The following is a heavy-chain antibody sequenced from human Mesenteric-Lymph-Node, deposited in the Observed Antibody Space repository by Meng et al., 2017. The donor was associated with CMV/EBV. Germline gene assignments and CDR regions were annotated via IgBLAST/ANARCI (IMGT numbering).Heavy chain of an antibody. CDR3: ARLMSPDSNSAMDV. D-gene: IGHD1-1*01. CDR1: GYTFTSYG. V-gene: IGHV1-18*01. CDR2: ISAYNGNT. J-gene: IGHJ6*02. Sequence: ASVKVSCKASGYTFTSYGISWVRQAPGQGLEWMGWISAYNGNTNYAQKLQGRVTMTTDTSTSTAYMELRSLRSDDTAVYYCARLMSPDSNSAMDVWGQGTAVTVSS.